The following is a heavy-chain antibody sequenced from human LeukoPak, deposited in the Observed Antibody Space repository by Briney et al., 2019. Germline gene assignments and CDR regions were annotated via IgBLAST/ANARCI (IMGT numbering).Heavy chain of an antibody. CDR1: GFTFSSYG. V-gene: IGHV3-33*06. D-gene: IGHD4-11*01. J-gene: IGHJ6*03. CDR3: VKDEVAVITIPYYYMDV. Sequence: GRSLRLSCAASGFTFSSYGMHWVRQAPGKGLEWVAVIWYDGSNQDCADSVKGRFTISRDNSKNTLYLQMNSLRAEDTAVYYCVKDEVAVITIPYYYMDVWGKGTTVTVSS. CDR2: IWYDGSNQ.